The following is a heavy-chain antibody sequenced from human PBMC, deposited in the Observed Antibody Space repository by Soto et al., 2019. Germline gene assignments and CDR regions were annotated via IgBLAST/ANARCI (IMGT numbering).Heavy chain of an antibody. D-gene: IGHD6-19*01. V-gene: IGHV1-2*04. J-gene: IGHJ4*02. CDR1: GYIFTGYY. CDR3: ATSRISIAVAGETEYYFDY. CDR2: INPNSGGT. Sequence: GASVKVSCKASGYIFTGYYMHWVRQAPGQGLEWMGWINPNSGGTNYTQKFQGSVTMTRDTSISTAYMELSRLRSDDTAVYYCATSRISIAVAGETEYYFDYWGQGTLVTVSS.